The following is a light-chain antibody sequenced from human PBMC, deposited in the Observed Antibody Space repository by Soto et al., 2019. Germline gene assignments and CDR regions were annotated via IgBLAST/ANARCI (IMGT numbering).Light chain of an antibody. CDR1: QSVFYSSNNKNY. V-gene: IGKV4-1*01. J-gene: IGKJ2*01. CDR2: WAS. CDR3: QQYYNTPYT. Sequence: DIVMTQSPDSLAVSLGERATINCKSSQSVFYSSNNKNYLAWYQQKPGQPPKLLIYWASTRESGVPDRFSGSGSGTDVTLTISSLQAEDVAVYYCQQYYNTPYTFGQGTRLEIK.